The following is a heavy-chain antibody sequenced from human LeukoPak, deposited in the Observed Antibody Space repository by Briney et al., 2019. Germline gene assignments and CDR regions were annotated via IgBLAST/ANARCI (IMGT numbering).Heavy chain of an antibody. J-gene: IGHJ4*02. V-gene: IGHV4-34*01. CDR3: ASLTVTTSGGY. CDR2: VNHSGST. CDR1: GSSISSGYY. D-gene: IGHD4-17*01. Sequence: SETLSLTRAVSGSSISSGYYWSWIRPPPGKELEWIGEVNHSGSTNYNPSLKSRVTISVDTSKNQFSLNLISVTAADTAVYYCASLTVTTSGGYWGQGTLVTVSS.